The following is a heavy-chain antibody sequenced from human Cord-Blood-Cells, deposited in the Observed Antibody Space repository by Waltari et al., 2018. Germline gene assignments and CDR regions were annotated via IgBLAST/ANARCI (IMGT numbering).Heavy chain of an antibody. V-gene: IGHV3-33*01. CDR1: GFTFSSYG. D-gene: IGHD2-21*01. Sequence: QVQLVESGGGVVQPGRSLRLSCAASGFTFSSYGLHWVRQAAGKGLEWVAVIWYDGSNKDYADFVKGRVTISRDNSKHTLYLQMNGLRAEDTAVYYCARDYCGGDCYYFDYWGQGTLVTVSS. CDR3: ARDYCGGDCYYFDY. CDR2: IWYDGSNK. J-gene: IGHJ4*02.